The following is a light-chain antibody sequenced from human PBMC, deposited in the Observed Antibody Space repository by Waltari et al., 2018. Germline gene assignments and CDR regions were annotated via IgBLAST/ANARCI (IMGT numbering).Light chain of an antibody. Sequence: EIVLTQSPGTLSLSPGERATLSCRASQSVSSNSLAWYQQKPGQAPRLLIYGASSRATGIPDRFSGSGSGTDFTLTITRLEPEDLAVYYCQHYGNSPKTFGQGTKVEIK. J-gene: IGKJ1*01. V-gene: IGKV3-20*01. CDR3: QHYGNSPKT. CDR2: GAS. CDR1: QSVSSNS.